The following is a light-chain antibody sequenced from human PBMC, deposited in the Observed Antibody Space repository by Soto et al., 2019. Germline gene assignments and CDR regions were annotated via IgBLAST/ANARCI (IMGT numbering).Light chain of an antibody. CDR1: RTVSNW. J-gene: IGKJ5*01. CDR3: QQYNSYALT. Sequence: IQMPQSHSTLSAYVGDRVTIRCRASRTVSNWLAWYQHQPGRAPRLLISRASTLESGVPPRFSGSGFGTEFTLTIDSLQPDDFGTYYCQQYNSYALTFGQGTRLEIK. V-gene: IGKV1-5*03. CDR2: RAS.